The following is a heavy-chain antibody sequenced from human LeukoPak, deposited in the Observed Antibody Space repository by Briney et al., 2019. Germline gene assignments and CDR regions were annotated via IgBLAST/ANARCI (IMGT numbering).Heavy chain of an antibody. Sequence: PGGSLRLSCAASGFTFSSYEMNWVRQAPGKGLEWVSYISSSGGTTYYADSVKGRFTISRDNAKNSLYLQMNSLRAEDSAVYYCARGATTFYWGQGTLVTVSS. CDR3: ARGATTFY. J-gene: IGHJ4*02. CDR1: GFTFSSYE. V-gene: IGHV3-48*03. D-gene: IGHD1-26*01. CDR2: ISSSGGTT.